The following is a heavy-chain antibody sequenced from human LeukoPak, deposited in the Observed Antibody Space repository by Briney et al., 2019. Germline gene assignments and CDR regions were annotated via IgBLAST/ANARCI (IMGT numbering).Heavy chain of an antibody. CDR2: IKSKTDGGTT. CDR3: TTRDGYNHFDY. D-gene: IGHD5-24*01. CDR1: GFTFSSYS. V-gene: IGHV3-15*01. Sequence: GGSLRLSCAASGFTFSSYSMNWVRQAPGKGLEWVGRIKSKTDGGTTDCAAPVKGRFTISRDDSKNTLYLQMNSLKTEDTAVYYCTTRDGYNHFDYWGQGTLVTVSS. J-gene: IGHJ4*02.